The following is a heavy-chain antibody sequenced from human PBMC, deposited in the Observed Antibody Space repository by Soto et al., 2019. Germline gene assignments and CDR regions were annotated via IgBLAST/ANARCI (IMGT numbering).Heavy chain of an antibody. CDR2: ISYDGSNK. CDR1: GFTFSSYA. Sequence: QVQLVESGGGVVQPGRSLRLSCAASGFTFSSYAMHWVRQAPGKGLEWVAVISYDGSNKYYADSVKGRFTISRDNSMNTLYLQMNSLRAEDTAVYYCARDTSDDSRGADTIIWGQGTMVTVSS. D-gene: IGHD3-22*01. J-gene: IGHJ3*02. V-gene: IGHV3-30-3*01. CDR3: ARDTSDDSRGADTII.